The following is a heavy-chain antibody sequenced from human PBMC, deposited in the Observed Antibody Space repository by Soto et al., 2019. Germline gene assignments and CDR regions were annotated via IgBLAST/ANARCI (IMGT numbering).Heavy chain of an antibody. CDR3: AKQNGGSTRWFSDF. V-gene: IGHV3-23*01. D-gene: IGHD2-15*01. CDR2: ITLSGSST. J-gene: IGHJ4*02. CDR1: GFTFRNYA. Sequence: EVQLLESGGGLVQPGGSLRLSCAASGFTFRNYAMSWVRQAPGKGLEWVSDITLSGSSTYYADSVKGRFTISGDNSNNILFLHMSSLRAEDTAIYYCAKQNGGSTRWFSDFWGQGNRVTVSS.